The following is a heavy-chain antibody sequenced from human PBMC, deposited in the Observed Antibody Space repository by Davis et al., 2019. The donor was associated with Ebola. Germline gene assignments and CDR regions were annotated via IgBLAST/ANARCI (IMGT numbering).Heavy chain of an antibody. CDR1: GYTFTSYD. J-gene: IGHJ6*02. Sequence: AASVKVSCKASGYTFTSYDINWVRQATGQGLEWMGWMNPNSGNTGYAQKFQGRVTMTRNTSISTAYMELSSLRSEDTAVYYCAREKTLNWNFIYGMDVWGQGTTVTVSS. D-gene: IGHD1-1*01. V-gene: IGHV1-8*01. CDR3: AREKTLNWNFIYGMDV. CDR2: MNPNSGNT.